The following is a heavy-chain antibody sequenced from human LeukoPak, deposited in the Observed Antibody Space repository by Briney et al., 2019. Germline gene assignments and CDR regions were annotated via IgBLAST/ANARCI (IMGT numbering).Heavy chain of an antibody. J-gene: IGHJ4*02. V-gene: IGHV3-33*06. Sequence: GRSLRLSCAASGFTFSSYGMHWVRQAPGKGLEWVAVIWYDGSNKYYADSVKGRFTISRDNPKNTLYLQMNSLRAEDTAVYYCAKETFSSGWYYFDYWGQGTLVTVSS. CDR2: IWYDGSNK. CDR3: AKETFSSGWYYFDY. CDR1: GFTFSSYG. D-gene: IGHD6-19*01.